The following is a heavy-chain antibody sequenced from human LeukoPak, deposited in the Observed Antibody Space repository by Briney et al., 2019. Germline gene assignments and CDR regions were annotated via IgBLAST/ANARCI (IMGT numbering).Heavy chain of an antibody. CDR2: INPNSGGT. CDR3: ARSYSGYDLLLDY. J-gene: IGHJ4*02. V-gene: IGHV1-2*04. Sequence: GASVKVSCKASGYTLTGYYMHWVRQAPGQGLEWMGWINPNSGGTNYAQKFQGWVTMTRDTPISTAYMELSRLRSDDTAVYYCARSYSGYDLLLDYWGQGTLVTVSS. D-gene: IGHD5-12*01. CDR1: GYTLTGYY.